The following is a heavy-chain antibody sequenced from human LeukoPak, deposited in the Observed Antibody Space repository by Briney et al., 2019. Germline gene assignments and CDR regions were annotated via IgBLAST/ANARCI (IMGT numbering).Heavy chain of an antibody. CDR2: ISYSGST. CDR1: GYSISSGYY. CDR3: ARNKRDVRYYDILTDYPKYFFDH. J-gene: IGHJ4*02. Sequence: SETLSLTCTVSGYSISSGYYWGWIRQPPGKGLEWIGSISYSGSTYYNPSLKSRVTISVDTSKNQFSLKLSSVTAADTAVYYCARNKRDVRYYDILTDYPKYFFDHWGQGTLVTVSS. V-gene: IGHV4-38-2*02. D-gene: IGHD3-9*01.